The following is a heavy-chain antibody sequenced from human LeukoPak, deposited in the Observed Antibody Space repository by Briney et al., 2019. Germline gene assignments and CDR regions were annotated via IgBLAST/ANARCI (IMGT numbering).Heavy chain of an antibody. D-gene: IGHD5-18*01. Sequence: PGRSLRLSCAASGFTFRNYGMDWVRQAPGKGLEWVAVIWYDGSNKYYADSVKGRFTISRDNSKNTLYLQMKSLRAEDTAAYYCAKDRDTAMEIDYWGQGTLVTVSS. CDR1: GFTFRNYG. J-gene: IGHJ4*02. CDR3: AKDRDTAMEIDY. CDR2: IWYDGSNK. V-gene: IGHV3-33*06.